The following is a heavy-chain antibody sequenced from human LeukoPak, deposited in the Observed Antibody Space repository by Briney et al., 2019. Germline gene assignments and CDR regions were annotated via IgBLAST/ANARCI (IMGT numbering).Heavy chain of an antibody. D-gene: IGHD4-11*01. J-gene: IGHJ4*02. CDR3: ARDMDYRRFDY. V-gene: IGHV3-30-3*01. CDR2: ISYDGSNK. CDR1: GFTFSSYA. Sequence: GGSLRLSCAASGFTFSSYAMHWVRQAPGKGLEWVAVISYDGSNKYYADSVKGRFTISRDNSKNTLYLQMNSLRAEDTAVYYCARDMDYRRFDYWGQGTLVTVSS.